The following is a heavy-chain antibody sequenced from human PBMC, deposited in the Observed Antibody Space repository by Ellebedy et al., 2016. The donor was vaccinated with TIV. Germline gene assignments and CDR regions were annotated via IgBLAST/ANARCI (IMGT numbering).Heavy chain of an antibody. V-gene: IGHV3-7*04. CDR3: ARDRDCSSSSCPYHGMDV. D-gene: IGHD2-2*01. J-gene: IGHJ6*02. CDR1: GITFSNSW. Sequence: GGSLSLSXVASGITFSNSWMRWVRQAPGKGLEWVGNIKQDGRENEYVDSVKGRFTISRDTAKNSLYLQMNSLRAEDKAVYYCARDRDCSSSSCPYHGMDVWGQGTTVIVSS. CDR2: IKQDGREN.